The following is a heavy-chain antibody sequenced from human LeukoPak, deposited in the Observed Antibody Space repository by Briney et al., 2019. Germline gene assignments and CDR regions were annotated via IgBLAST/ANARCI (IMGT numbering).Heavy chain of an antibody. CDR2: ISYDGSNK. D-gene: IGHD3-10*01. CDR1: GFTFSSYG. J-gene: IGHJ4*02. V-gene: IGHV3-30*18. Sequence: PGGSLRLSCAASGFTFSSYGMHWVRQAPGKGLEWVAVISYDGSNKYYADSVKGRFTISRDNSKNTLYLQMNSLRAEDTAVYYCAKGLYYYYGSGSYYNVGDYWGQGTLVTVSS. CDR3: AKGLYYYYGSGSYYNVGDY.